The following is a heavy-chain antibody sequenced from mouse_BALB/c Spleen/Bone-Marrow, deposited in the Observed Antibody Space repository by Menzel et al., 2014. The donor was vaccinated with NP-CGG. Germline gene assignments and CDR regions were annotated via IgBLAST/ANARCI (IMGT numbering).Heavy chain of an antibody. CDR3: ARHRYYAMDY. Sequence: VKPQESGPGLVSPSQRLSITCTISGFSLTNYGLHWVRQPPGKGLEWLVVIWSDGSTTYNSALKSRLSISKDNSKSQVFLKMNSLQTDDTAMYYCARHRYYAMDYWGQGTSVTVSS. J-gene: IGHJ4*01. CDR2: IWSDGST. CDR1: GFSLTNYG. V-gene: IGHV2-6-1*01.